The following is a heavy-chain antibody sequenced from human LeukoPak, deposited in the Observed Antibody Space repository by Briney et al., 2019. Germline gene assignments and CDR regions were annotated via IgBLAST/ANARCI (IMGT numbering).Heavy chain of an antibody. Sequence: GGSLRLSCAASGFNFSTYSMTWVRQTPGKALEWISYIGYSGTAIYCADSVKGRFTISRDNAKNSLYLQMNSVKAEDTAVYYCARDLREQAADYWGQGTLVTVSS. V-gene: IGHV3-48*01. CDR2: IGYSGTAI. CDR3: ARDLREQAADY. J-gene: IGHJ4*02. CDR1: GFNFSTYS. D-gene: IGHD1-26*01.